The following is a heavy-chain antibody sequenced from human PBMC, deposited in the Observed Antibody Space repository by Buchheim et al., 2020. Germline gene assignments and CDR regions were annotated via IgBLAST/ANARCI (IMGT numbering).Heavy chain of an antibody. J-gene: IGHJ4*02. CDR1: GFTFSSYA. V-gene: IGHV3-23*01. D-gene: IGHD3-9*01. CDR2: ISGSGGST. CDR3: AAAYDILTGYSY. Sequence: EVQLLESGGGLVQPGGSLRLFCAASGFTFSSYAMSWVRQAPGKGLEWVSGISGSGGSTFYADSVKGRFTISRDDSENTLYLQMNSLRAEDTAVYYCAAAYDILTGYSYWGQGTL.